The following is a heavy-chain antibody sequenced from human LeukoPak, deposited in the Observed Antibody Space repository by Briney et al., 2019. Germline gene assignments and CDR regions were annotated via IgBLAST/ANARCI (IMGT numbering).Heavy chain of an antibody. J-gene: IGHJ3*02. V-gene: IGHV3-23*01. Sequence: PGGSLRLSCAASGFTFSSYGMSWVRQAPGKGLEWVSRIITSSEGIYYADSVKGRFTISRDNAKNTLYLQMNSLRAEDTAIYYCATGQRYRSDDDAVDMWGQGTTVIVSS. CDR1: GFTFSSYG. D-gene: IGHD2-2*02. CDR2: IITSSEGI. CDR3: ATGQRYRSDDDAVDM.